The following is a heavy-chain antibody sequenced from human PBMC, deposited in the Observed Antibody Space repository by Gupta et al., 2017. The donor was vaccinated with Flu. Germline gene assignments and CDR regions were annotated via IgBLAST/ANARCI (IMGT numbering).Heavy chain of an antibody. CDR1: GFTFSSYA. CDR2: ISGSGGST. V-gene: IGHV3-23*01. J-gene: IGHJ4*02. D-gene: IGHD3-10*01. CDR3: AKDRIWFGGKIDY. Sequence: EVQLLESGGGLVQPGGSLRLSCAASGFTFSSYAMRWVRQAPGKGLEWVSAISGSGGSTYYADSVKGRFTISRDNSKNTLYLQMNSLRAEDTAVYYCAKDRIWFGGKIDYWGQGTLVTVSS.